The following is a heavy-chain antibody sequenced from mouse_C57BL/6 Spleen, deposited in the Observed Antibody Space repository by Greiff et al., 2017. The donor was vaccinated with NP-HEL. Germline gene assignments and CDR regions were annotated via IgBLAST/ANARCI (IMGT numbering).Heavy chain of an antibody. J-gene: IGHJ2*01. CDR3: ARMRYYGSSYFDY. CDR1: GYTFTSYW. Sequence: QVQLQQSGAELVMPGASVKLSCKASGYTFTSYWMHWVKQRPGQGLEWIGEIDPSDSYTNYNQKFKGKSTLTVDKSSSTAYMQLSSLTSADSAVYYCARMRYYGSSYFDYWGQGTTLTVSS. CDR2: IDPSDSYT. D-gene: IGHD1-1*01. V-gene: IGHV1-69*01.